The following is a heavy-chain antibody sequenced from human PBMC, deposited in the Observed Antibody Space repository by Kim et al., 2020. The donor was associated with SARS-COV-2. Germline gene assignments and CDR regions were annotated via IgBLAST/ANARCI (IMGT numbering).Heavy chain of an antibody. CDR3: ARVRWELLSTRYYFDY. CDR2: INPSGGST. J-gene: IGHJ4*02. CDR1: GYTFTSYY. D-gene: IGHD1-26*01. V-gene: IGHV1-46*01. Sequence: ASVKVSCKASGYTFTSYYMHWVRQAPGQGLEWMGIINPSGGSTSYAQKFQGRVTMTRDTSTSTVYMELSSLRSEDTAVYYCARVRWELLSTRYYFDYWGQGTLVTVSS.